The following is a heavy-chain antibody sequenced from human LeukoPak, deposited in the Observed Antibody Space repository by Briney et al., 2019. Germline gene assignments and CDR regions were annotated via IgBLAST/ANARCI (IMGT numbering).Heavy chain of an antibody. Sequence: GGSLRLSCAASGFTFDDYAMHWVRQAPGKGLEWVSGISWNSGSIGYADSVKGRFTISRDNAKNSLYLQMNSLRAEDTALYYCAKDGGYSSAPYWGQGTLVTVSS. CDR1: GFTFDDYA. CDR3: AKDGGYSSAPY. CDR2: ISWNSGSI. J-gene: IGHJ4*02. V-gene: IGHV3-9*01. D-gene: IGHD6-19*01.